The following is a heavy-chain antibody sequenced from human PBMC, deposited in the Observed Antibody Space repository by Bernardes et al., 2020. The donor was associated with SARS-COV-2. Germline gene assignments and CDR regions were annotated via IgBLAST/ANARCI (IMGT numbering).Heavy chain of an antibody. V-gene: IGHV1-18*01. J-gene: IGHJ4*02. Sequence: ASVKVSCMASGYTFTSYGISWVRQAPGQGLEWMGWISAYNGNTNYAQKLQGRVTMTTDTSTSTAYMELRSLRSDDTAVYYCASLLPPYCSSTSCYPYYWGQGTLVTVSS. CDR2: ISAYNGNT. CDR3: ASLLPPYCSSTSCYPYY. D-gene: IGHD2-2*01. CDR1: GYTFTSYG.